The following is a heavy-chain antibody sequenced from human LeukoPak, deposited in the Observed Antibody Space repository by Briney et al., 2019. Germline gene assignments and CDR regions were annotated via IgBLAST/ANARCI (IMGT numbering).Heavy chain of an antibody. Sequence: GGSLRLSCAASGFTFSDYYMSWIRQAPGKGLEWVSYISSSSSYTNYADSVKGRFTISRDNAKNSLYLQMNSLRAEDTAVYYCAREVDSRGYAFDIWGQGTMVTVSS. D-gene: IGHD3-22*01. CDR1: GFTFSDYY. CDR3: AREVDSRGYAFDI. CDR2: ISSSSSYT. V-gene: IGHV3-11*06. J-gene: IGHJ3*02.